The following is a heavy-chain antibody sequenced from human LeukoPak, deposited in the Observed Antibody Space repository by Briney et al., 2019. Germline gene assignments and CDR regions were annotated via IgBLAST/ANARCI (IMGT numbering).Heavy chain of an antibody. V-gene: IGHV3-23*01. J-gene: IGHJ4*02. Sequence: PGGSLRLSCAASGFTFSSYAMSWVRQAPGKGLEWVSAISGSGGSTYYADSVKGRFTISRDNAKNSLYLQMYSLRAEDTAVYYCARDDYGGIDYWGQGTLVTVSS. CDR3: ARDDYGGIDY. D-gene: IGHD4-17*01. CDR1: GFTFSSYA. CDR2: ISGSGGST.